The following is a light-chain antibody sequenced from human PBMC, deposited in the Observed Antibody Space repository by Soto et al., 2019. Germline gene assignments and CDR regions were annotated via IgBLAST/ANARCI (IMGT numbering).Light chain of an antibody. V-gene: IGLV1-44*01. CDR2: TNN. CDR3: AAWDDSLNGFV. Sequence: QSVLTQPPSASGAPGQRVTISCSGSSSNIGSNTVNWYQQLPGTAPKRLIYTNNQRPSGVRDRFSGSRSGTSASLAISGLQSEDEADYYCAAWDDSLNGFVFGTGTKV. J-gene: IGLJ1*01. CDR1: SSNIGSNT.